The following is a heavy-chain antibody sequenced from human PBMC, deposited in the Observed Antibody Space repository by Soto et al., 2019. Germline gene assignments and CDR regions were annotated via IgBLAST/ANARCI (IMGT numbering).Heavy chain of an antibody. D-gene: IGHD3-16*02. V-gene: IGHV4-59*01. CDR2: IYYSGST. CDR1: GGSISSYY. Sequence: QVQLQESGPGLVKPSETLSLTCTVSGGSISSYYWSWIRQPPGKGLEWIGYIYYSGSTNYNPSLKSRVTISVDTSKNQFSLKLSSVTAADTAVYYCARVTVNPTGYYYYGMDVW. CDR3: ARVTVNPTGYYYYGMDV. J-gene: IGHJ6*01.